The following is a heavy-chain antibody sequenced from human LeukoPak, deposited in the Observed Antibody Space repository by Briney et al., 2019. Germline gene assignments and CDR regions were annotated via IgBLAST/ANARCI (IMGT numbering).Heavy chain of an antibody. V-gene: IGHV1-2*06. J-gene: IGHJ4*02. CDR3: ARVKWLRETDY. CDR1: GGTFSSYA. D-gene: IGHD5-12*01. CDR2: INPNSGGT. Sequence: ASVKVSCKASGGTFSSYAISWVRQAPGQGLEWMGRINPNSGGTNYAQKFQGRVTMTRDTSISTAYMELSRLRSDDTAVYYCARVKWLRETDYWGQGTLVTVSS.